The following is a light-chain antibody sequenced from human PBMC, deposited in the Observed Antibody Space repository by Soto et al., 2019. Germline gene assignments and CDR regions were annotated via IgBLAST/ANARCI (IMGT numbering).Light chain of an antibody. V-gene: IGKV3-11*01. CDR2: DAS. CDR1: QSVSSY. CDR3: QHRMNWPLT. J-gene: IGKJ5*01. Sequence: EIVMTPSPATLSVSPVERATLSFMASQSVSSYLLWYQQTPGQAPRLLIYDASNRATGIPARFSGSGSETDFTLTISSLEPEDFAVYYCQHRMNWPLTFGQGTQLEIK.